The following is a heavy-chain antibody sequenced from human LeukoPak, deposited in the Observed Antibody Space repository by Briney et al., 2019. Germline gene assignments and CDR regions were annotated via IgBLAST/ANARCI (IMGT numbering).Heavy chain of an antibody. Sequence: SETLSLTCTVSGGSISSGDYYWSWIRQPPGKGLEWIGYIYYSGSTYYNPSLKSRVTISVDTSKNQFSLKLSSVTAADTAVYYCARVTTEMVRGVNYFDYWGQGTLVTVSS. J-gene: IGHJ4*02. V-gene: IGHV4-30-4*01. CDR3: ARVTTEMVRGVNYFDY. CDR1: GGSISSGDYY. CDR2: IYYSGST. D-gene: IGHD3-10*01.